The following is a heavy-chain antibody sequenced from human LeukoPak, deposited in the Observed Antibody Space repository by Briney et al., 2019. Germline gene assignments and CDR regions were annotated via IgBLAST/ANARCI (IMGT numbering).Heavy chain of an antibody. V-gene: IGHV1-2*02. CDR2: INPNSGGT. CDR3: ARMYRPVFGVVIEYYFDY. D-gene: IGHD3-3*01. Sequence: ASVKVSCNASGYTFTGYYMHWVRQAPGQGLGWMGWINPNSGGTNYAQKFQGRVTMTRDTSISTAYMELSRLRSDDTAVYYCARMYRPVFGVVIEYYFDYWGQGTLVTVSS. CDR1: GYTFTGYY. J-gene: IGHJ4*02.